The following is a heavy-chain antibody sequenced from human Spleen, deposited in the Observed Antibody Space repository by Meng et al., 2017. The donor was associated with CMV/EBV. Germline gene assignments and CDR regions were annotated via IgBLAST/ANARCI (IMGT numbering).Heavy chain of an antibody. J-gene: IGHJ4*02. Sequence: GESLKISCAASGFTFSSYAMSWVRQAPGKGLEWVSSISSSSSYIYYADSVKGRFTISRDNAKNSRYLQMNSLRAEDTAVYYCARDETVDDILTGYSAKKFDYWGQGTLVTVSS. CDR1: GFTFSSYA. D-gene: IGHD3-9*01. V-gene: IGHV3-21*01. CDR2: ISSSSSYI. CDR3: ARDETVDDILTGYSAKKFDY.